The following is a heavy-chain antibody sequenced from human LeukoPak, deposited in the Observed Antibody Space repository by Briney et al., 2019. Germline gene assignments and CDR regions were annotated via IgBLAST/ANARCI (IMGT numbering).Heavy chain of an antibody. CDR2: ISGSGGST. D-gene: IGHD2-15*01. CDR1: GFTFSSYA. CDR3: AKARGSGIVVVVAATYYFDY. Sequence: GGSLRLSCSASGFTFSSYAMHWVRQAPGKGLEYVSAISGSGGSTYYADSVKGRFTISRDNSKNTLYLQMNSLRAEDTAVYYCAKARGSGIVVVVAATYYFDYWGQGTLVTVSS. V-gene: IGHV3-64*04. J-gene: IGHJ4*02.